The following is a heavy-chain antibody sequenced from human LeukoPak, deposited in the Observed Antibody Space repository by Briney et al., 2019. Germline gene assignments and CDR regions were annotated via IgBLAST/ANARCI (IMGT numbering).Heavy chain of an antibody. Sequence: TSETLSLTCTLYGRSVSSRSYYWGWIRQSPVKGREWIGRIYYSGSTYYNSCLKSRVTISVDTSQHHFSLKLSAVTAADTAVYYCARMGQGVRADFYYWGQGTLVTVSS. J-gene: IGHJ4*02. D-gene: IGHD1-26*01. CDR2: IYYSGST. V-gene: IGHV4-39*02. CDR1: GRSVSSRSYY. CDR3: ARMGQGVRADFYY.